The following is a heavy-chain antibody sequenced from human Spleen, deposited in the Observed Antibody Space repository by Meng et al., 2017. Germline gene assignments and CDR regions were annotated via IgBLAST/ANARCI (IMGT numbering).Heavy chain of an antibody. D-gene: IGHD6-19*01. CDR3: ARAEWGGIAVAGYDFDY. CDR2: ISSSDSDI. V-gene: IGHV3-11*04. Sequence: GESLKISCAASGFTFTDYYMSWIRQAPGKGLEWVSYISSSDSDIYYADSVKGRFTISRDNAKKSLYLQMNSLRAEDKAVYYCARAEWGGIAVAGYDFDYWGQGTLVTVSS. CDR1: GFTFTDYY. J-gene: IGHJ4*02.